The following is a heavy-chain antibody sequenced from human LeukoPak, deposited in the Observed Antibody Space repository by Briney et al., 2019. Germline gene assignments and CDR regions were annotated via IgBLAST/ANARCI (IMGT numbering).Heavy chain of an antibody. V-gene: IGHV3-21*01. J-gene: IGHJ4*02. CDR2: ISSSSSYI. Sequence: GGSLRLSCAASGFTFSSYSMNWVRQAPGKGLEWVSSISSSSSYIYYADSVKGRFTISRDNAKNSLYLQMNSLRAEDTAVYYCAKHLTSTSGYDLLDYWGQGTLVTVSS. CDR1: GFTFSSYS. D-gene: IGHD5-12*01. CDR3: AKHLTSTSGYDLLDY.